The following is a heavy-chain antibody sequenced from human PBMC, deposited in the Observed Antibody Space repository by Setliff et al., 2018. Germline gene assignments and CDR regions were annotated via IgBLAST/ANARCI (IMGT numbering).Heavy chain of an antibody. J-gene: IGHJ6*03. CDR3: ARMSGFLYMDV. Sequence: SCSVSGYSIITGYYWAWIRRLPGRGLEWIGSLHRVGTFFYNPSLVSRATLSLDTSRNQFSLKLSSVTAADTAVYYCARMSGFLYMDVWGKGTTVTVSS. CDR2: LHRVGTF. D-gene: IGHD3-3*01. V-gene: IGHV4-38-2*02. CDR1: GYSIITGYY.